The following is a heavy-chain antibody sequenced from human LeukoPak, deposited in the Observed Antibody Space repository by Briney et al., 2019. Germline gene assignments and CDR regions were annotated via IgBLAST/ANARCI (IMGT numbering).Heavy chain of an antibody. Sequence: SETLSLTCVVYGGSFSDYYWSWVRQLPGKGLEWIGYIYYSGSTYYNPSLKSRVTISVDTSKNQFSLKLSSVTAADTAVYYCARAVGDFWSGYSAFDIWGQGTMVTV. J-gene: IGHJ3*02. CDR1: GGSFSDYY. CDR2: IYYSGST. D-gene: IGHD3-3*01. CDR3: ARAVGDFWSGYSAFDI. V-gene: IGHV4-30-4*08.